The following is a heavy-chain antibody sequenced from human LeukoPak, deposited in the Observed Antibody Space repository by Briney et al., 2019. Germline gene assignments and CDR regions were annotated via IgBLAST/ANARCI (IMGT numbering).Heavy chain of an antibody. CDR1: GFTFSSYG. CDR2: IWYDGSNK. V-gene: IGHV3-33*06. J-gene: IGHJ4*02. D-gene: IGHD6-13*01. Sequence: GGSLRLSCAASGFTFSSYGMHWVRQAPGKGLEWVAVIWYDGSNKYYADSVKGRFTISRDNSKNTLYPQMNSLRAEDTAVYYCAKDAYSSSWYVDYWGQGTLVTVSS. CDR3: AKDAYSSSWYVDY.